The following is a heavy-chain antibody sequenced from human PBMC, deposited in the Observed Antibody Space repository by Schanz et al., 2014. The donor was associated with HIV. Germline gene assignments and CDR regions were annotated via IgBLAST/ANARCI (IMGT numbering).Heavy chain of an antibody. CDR3: ASQYSNYDSSRRYHWYFDL. D-gene: IGHD4-4*01. J-gene: IGHJ2*01. V-gene: IGHV1-69*01. CDR1: GGTFSSYA. Sequence: QVQVVQSGAEVKKPGSSVKVSCKASGGTFSSYAISWVRQAPGQGLEWMGGFIPIFGTTNYAQKFQGRVTITADESTSTTYLEWSSLRSEDTAVYYCASQYSNYDSSRRYHWYFDLWGRGTLVTVSS. CDR2: FIPIFGTT.